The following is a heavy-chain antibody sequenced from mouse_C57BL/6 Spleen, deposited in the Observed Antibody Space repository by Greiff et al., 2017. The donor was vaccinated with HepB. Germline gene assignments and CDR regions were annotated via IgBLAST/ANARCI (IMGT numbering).Heavy chain of an antibody. D-gene: IGHD1-1*01. CDR1: GFSLTSYG. Sequence: VQLKESGPGLVQPSQSLSITCTVSGFSLTSYGVPWVRQSPGKGLEWLGVIWSGGSTDYTAAFISRLSISKDNSKSQVFFKMNSLQADDTAIYYCLRLRNYAMDYWGQGTSVTVSS. CDR2: IWSGGST. J-gene: IGHJ4*01. V-gene: IGHV2-2*01. CDR3: LRLRNYAMDY.